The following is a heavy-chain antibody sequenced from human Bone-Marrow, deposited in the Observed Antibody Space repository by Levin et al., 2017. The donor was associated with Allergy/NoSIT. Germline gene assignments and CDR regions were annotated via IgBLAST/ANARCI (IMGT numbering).Heavy chain of an antibody. CDR1: GFSFSSYA. Sequence: GESLKISCVGSGFSFSSYAMHWVRQAPGKGLEWVAVTWFDGSKEYYADSVKGRFTISRDNSKNTLYLQMNNLRAEDAAVYFCARNYDFWSGFLAGFETGGLDVWGQGTTVTVSS. J-gene: IGHJ6*02. CDR3: ARNYDFWSGFLAGFETGGLDV. V-gene: IGHV3-33*03. D-gene: IGHD3-3*01. CDR2: TWFDGSKE.